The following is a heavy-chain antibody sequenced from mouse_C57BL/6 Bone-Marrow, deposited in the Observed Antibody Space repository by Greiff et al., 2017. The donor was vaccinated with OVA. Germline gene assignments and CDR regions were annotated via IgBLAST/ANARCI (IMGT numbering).Heavy chain of an antibody. Sequence: VQLQQSGAELVRPGASVTLSCKASGYTFTDYEMHWVKQTPVHGLEWIGAIDPETGGTAYNQKFKGKAILTADKSSSTAYMELRSLTSEDSAVYYCTRFPFTTVVATDWYFDVWGTGTTVTVSS. V-gene: IGHV1-15*01. CDR2: IDPETGGT. CDR1: GYTFTDYE. J-gene: IGHJ1*03. D-gene: IGHD1-1*01. CDR3: TRFPFTTVVATDWYFDV.